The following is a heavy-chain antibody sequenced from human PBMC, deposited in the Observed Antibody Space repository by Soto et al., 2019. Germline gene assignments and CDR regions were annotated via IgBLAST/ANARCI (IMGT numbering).Heavy chain of an antibody. Sequence: ASVKVSCKASGYTFTSYDINWVRQATGQGLEWMGWMNPNSGNTGYAQKFQGRVTMTRNTSISTAYMELSSLRPEDTAVYYCAREKVAVAGRTRRGFDPWGQGTLVTVSS. CDR3: AREKVAVAGRTRRGFDP. J-gene: IGHJ5*02. CDR2: MNPNSGNT. D-gene: IGHD6-19*01. CDR1: GYTFTSYD. V-gene: IGHV1-8*01.